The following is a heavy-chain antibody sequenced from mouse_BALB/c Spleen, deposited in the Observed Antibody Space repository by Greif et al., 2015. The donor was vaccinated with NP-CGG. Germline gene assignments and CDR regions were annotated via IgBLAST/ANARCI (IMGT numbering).Heavy chain of an antibody. D-gene: IGHD2-14*01. J-gene: IGHJ4*01. CDR1: GFTFSDYY. CDR3: ARGGDYRYGYAMDY. Sequence: EVMLVESGGGLVKPGGSLKLSCAASGFTFSDYYMYWVRQTPEKRLEWVATISDGGSHTYYPDSVKGRFTISRDNAKNNLYLQMSSLKSEDTAMYYCARGGDYRYGYAMDYWGQGTSVTVSS. V-gene: IGHV5-4*02. CDR2: ISDGGSHT.